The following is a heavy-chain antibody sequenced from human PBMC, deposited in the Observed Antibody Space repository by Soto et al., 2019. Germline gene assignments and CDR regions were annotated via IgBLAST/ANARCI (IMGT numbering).Heavy chain of an antibody. CDR2: IWYDGSNK. J-gene: IGHJ6*03. D-gene: IGHD2-2*01. CDR3: ARGPLVVVPAAMDDYYYMDV. Sequence: GGSLRLSCAASGFTFSSYGMHWVRQAPGKGLEWVAVIWYDGSNKYYADSVKGRFTISRDNSKNTLYLQMNSLRAEDTAVYYCARGPLVVVPAAMDDYYYMDVWGKGTTVTVSS. V-gene: IGHV3-33*01. CDR1: GFTFSSYG.